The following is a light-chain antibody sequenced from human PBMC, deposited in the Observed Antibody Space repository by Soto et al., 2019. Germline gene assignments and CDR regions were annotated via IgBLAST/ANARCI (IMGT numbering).Light chain of an antibody. CDR3: QQSYSNVWT. CDR2: AAS. CDR1: QSVSSD. V-gene: IGKV1-39*01. J-gene: IGKJ1*01. Sequence: DIQMTQSPSSLSASVGDRVIITCRASQSVSSDLNWYHQKAGKPPKLLIFAASSLQSGVPSRFIGSGSGTDFTLTISSLQPEDFATYYCQQSYSNVWTFGQGTKVDIK.